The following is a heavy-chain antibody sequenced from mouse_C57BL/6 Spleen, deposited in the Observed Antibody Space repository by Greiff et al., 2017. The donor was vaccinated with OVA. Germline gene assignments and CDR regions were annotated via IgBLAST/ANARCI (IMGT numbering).Heavy chain of an antibody. CDR1: GFTFSSYA. CDR3: AREQGGYDWYFDV. J-gene: IGHJ1*03. Sequence: EVQLVESGGGLVKPGGSLKLSCAASGFTFSSYAMSWVRQTPEKRLEWVATISDGGSYTYYPDNVKGRFTLSRDNAKNNLYLQMSHLKSEDTAMYYCAREQGGYDWYFDVWGTGTTVTVSS. V-gene: IGHV5-4*01. CDR2: ISDGGSYT. D-gene: IGHD2-2*01.